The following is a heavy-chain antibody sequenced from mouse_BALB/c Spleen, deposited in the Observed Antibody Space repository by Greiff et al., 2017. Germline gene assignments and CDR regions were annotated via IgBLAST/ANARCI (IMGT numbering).Heavy chain of an antibody. D-gene: IGHD1-2*01. V-gene: IGHV1S81*02. CDR2: INPSNGRT. CDR3: ARRLLRLDAMDY. CDR1: GYTFTSYW. Sequence: QVQLKQPGAELVKPGASVKLSCKASGYTFTSYWMHWVKQRPGQGLEWIGEINPSNGRTNYNEKFKSKATLTVDKSSSTAYMQLSSLTSEDSAVYYCARRLLRLDAMDYWGQGTSVTVSS. J-gene: IGHJ4*01.